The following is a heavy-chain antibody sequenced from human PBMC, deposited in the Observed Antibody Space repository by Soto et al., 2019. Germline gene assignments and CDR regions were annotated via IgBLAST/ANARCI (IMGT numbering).Heavy chain of an antibody. V-gene: IGHV4-61*01. CDR1: AASVSSGFYD. D-gene: IGHD3-3*01. CDR3: ATFSTILAPPFDY. CDR2: IYYSGST. J-gene: IGHJ4*02. Sequence: QTRSLTCTVSAASVSSGFYDGSWIRQPPGKGLEWIGYIYYSGSTDYNPSLKSRVIISVDTSKSPFSLRLRYVTAADTAVYYCATFSTILAPPFDYWGQGTLVTVSS.